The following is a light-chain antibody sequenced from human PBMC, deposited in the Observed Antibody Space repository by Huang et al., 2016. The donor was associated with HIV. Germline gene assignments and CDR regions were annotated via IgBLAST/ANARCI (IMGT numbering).Light chain of an antibody. J-gene: IGKJ2*01. V-gene: IGKV1-39*01. CDR2: AAS. CDR3: QQSYSTPYT. Sequence: DIQMTQSPSSLSASVGDRVTITCRASQRISRDLNWYHQKPGKAPKLLSYAASSLQSGVPSRFSGSGSGTDFTLTISSLQPEDFATYYCQQSYSTPYTFGQGTKLEIK. CDR1: QRISRD.